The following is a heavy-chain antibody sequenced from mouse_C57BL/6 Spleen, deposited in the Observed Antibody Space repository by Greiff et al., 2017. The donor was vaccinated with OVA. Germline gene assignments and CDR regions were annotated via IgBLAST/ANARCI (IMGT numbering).Heavy chain of an antibody. V-gene: IGHV1-64*01. J-gene: IGHJ2*01. CDR2: IHPNSGST. CDR1: GYTFTSYW. CDR3: AYYGSSDVEDFDY. D-gene: IGHD1-1*01. Sequence: QVQLQQPGAELVKPGASVKLSCKASGYTFTSYWMHWVKQRPGQGLEWIGMIHPNSGSTNYNEKFKSKATLTVDKSSSTAYMQLSSLTSEDSAVYYCAYYGSSDVEDFDYWGQGTTLTVSS.